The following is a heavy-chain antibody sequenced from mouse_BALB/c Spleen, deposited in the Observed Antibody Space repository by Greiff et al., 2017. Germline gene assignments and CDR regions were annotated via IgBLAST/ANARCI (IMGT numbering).Heavy chain of an antibody. Sequence: EVQLQESGAELVKPGASVKLSCTASGFNIKDTYMHWVKQRPEQGLEWIGRIDPANGNTKYDPKFQGKATITADTSSNTAYLQLSSLTSEDTAVYYCARSKTMISMDYWGQGTSVTVSS. V-gene: IGHV14-3*02. J-gene: IGHJ4*01. CDR1: GFNIKDTY. CDR2: IDPANGNT. D-gene: IGHD2-4*01. CDR3: ARSKTMISMDY.